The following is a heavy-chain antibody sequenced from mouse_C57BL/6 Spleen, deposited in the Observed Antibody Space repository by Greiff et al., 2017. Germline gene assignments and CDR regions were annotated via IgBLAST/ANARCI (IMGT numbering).Heavy chain of an antibody. V-gene: IGHV1-15*01. CDR2: IDPETGGT. J-gene: IGHJ3*01. CDR1: GYTFTDYE. Sequence: VKLQQSGAELVRPGASVTLSCKASGYTFTDYEMHWVKQTPVHGLEWIGAIDPETGGTAYNQKFKGKAILTADKSSSTAYMELRSLTSEDSAVYYCKRWGFDYWGQGTLVTVSA. CDR3: KRWGFDY.